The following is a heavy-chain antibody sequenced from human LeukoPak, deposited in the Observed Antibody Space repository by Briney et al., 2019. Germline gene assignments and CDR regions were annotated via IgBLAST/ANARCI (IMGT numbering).Heavy chain of an antibody. CDR2: IGPFSSNI. CDR3: VRDVSRRMGMDV. Sequence: PGGSLRLSCLASGFTFNSYTMNWARQAPGKGLEWVSTIGPFSSNIWIADSLKGRFTISRDNPKNSLYLQMNSLRAEDTAVYYCVRDVSRRMGMDVWGQGTTVTVSS. CDR1: GFTFNSYT. J-gene: IGHJ6*02. V-gene: IGHV3-21*01. D-gene: IGHD2-15*01.